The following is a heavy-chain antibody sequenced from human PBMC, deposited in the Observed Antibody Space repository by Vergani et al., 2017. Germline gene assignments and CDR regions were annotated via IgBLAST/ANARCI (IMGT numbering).Heavy chain of an antibody. D-gene: IGHD7-27*01. Sequence: QVQLVQSGAEVKKPGASVKVSCKASGYTFTSYAMHWVRQPPGQRLEWMGWINTGNGNTKYSQKFQGRVTITRDTSASTAYMELSSLRSEDTAVYYCARDQAGDRSAFDIWGQGTMVTVSS. J-gene: IGHJ3*02. CDR3: ARDQAGDRSAFDI. CDR1: GYTFTSYA. V-gene: IGHV1-3*04. CDR2: INTGNGNT.